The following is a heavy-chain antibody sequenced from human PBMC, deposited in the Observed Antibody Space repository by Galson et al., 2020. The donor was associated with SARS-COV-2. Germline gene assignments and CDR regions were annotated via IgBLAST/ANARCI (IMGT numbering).Heavy chain of an antibody. J-gene: IGHJ4*02. CDR1: GGSISSGGYY. CDR3: ARAGYGGSKRYFDY. CDR2: IYYSGST. Sequence: SETLSLTCTVSGGSISSGGYYWSWIRQHPGKGLEWIGYIYYSGSTYYNPSLKSRVTISVDTSKNQFSLKLSSVTAADTAVYYCARAGYGGSKRYFDYWGQGTLVTVSS. D-gene: IGHD5-12*01. V-gene: IGHV4-31*03.